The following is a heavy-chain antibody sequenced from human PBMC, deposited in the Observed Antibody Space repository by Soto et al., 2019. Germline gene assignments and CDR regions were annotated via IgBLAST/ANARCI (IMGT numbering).Heavy chain of an antibody. CDR2: INPNSGGT. J-gene: IGHJ2*01. CDR3: AAGGIAVAGPGYFDL. D-gene: IGHD6-19*01. Sequence: GASVKVSCKASGYTFTGYYMHWVRQAPGQGLEWMGWINPNSGGTNYAQKFQGRVTMTRDTSISTAYMELSRLRSDDTAVYYCAAGGIAVAGPGYFDLWGRGTLVTVSS. V-gene: IGHV1-2*02. CDR1: GYTFTGYY.